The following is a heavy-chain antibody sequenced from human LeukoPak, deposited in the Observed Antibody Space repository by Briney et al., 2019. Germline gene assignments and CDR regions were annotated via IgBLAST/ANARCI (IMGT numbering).Heavy chain of an antibody. CDR2: ISSSSTYI. V-gene: IGHV3-21*01. J-gene: IGHJ3*01. CDR1: GFTFSLYS. D-gene: IGHD2-2*03. CDR3: ARDYAKLGYCSGSSCPDAFDL. Sequence: GGSLRLSCAASGFTFSLYSMNWVRQAPGKGLEWISSISSSSTYIYYADSVKGRFTISRDNAKNSLYLQMNSLRAEDTAVYFCARDYAKLGYCSGSSCPDAFDLWGQGTMVTVSS.